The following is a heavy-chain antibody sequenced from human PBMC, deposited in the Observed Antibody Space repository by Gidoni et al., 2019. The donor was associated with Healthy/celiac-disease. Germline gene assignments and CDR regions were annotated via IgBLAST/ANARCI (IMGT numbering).Heavy chain of an antibody. CDR1: GGYFSGYC. CDR2: INHSGST. CDR3: ARVLPYYYDSSGYYDY. V-gene: IGHV4-34*01. D-gene: IGHD3-22*01. J-gene: IGHJ4*02. Sequence: QEQLQQWVAGLSKPSEARSHTCAVYGGYFSGYCWGWIRQPPGKGLEWIGEINHSGSTNNNPSLTSRVTLSVDTSKNQFSLKLSSVTAADTAVYYCARVLPYYYDSSGYYDYWGQGTLVTVSS.